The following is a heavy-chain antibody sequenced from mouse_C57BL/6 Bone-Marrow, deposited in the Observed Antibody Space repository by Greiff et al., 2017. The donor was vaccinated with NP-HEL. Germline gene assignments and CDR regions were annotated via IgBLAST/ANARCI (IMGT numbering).Heavy chain of an antibody. D-gene: IGHD1-1*01. CDR2: IWSGGST. CDR3: ARNDHYYGSSYWYFDV. Sequence: VQLVESGPGLVQPSQSLSITCTVSGFSLTSYGVHWVRQSPGKGLEWLGVIWSGGSTDYNAAFISRLSISKDNSKSQVFFKMNSLQADDTAIYYCARNDHYYGSSYWYFDVWGTGTTVTVSS. CDR1: GFSLTSYG. V-gene: IGHV2-2*01. J-gene: IGHJ1*03.